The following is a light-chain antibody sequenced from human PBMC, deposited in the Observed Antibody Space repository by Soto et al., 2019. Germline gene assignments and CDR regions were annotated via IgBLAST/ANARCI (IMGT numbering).Light chain of an antibody. V-gene: IGLV2-8*01. J-gene: IGLJ2*01. CDR3: SSSAGFSILV. CDR2: EVT. CDR1: SSDVGGYNY. Sequence: QSALTQPPSASGSPGQSVTISCTGTSSDVGGYNYVSWYQQHPGKAPKLIIYEVTKRPSGVPDRFSGSKSGNTASLTVSGLQAEDEADYYCSSSAGFSILVFGGGTKVTVL.